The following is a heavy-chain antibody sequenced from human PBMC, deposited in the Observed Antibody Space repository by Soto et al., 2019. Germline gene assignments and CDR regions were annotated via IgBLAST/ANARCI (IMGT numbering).Heavy chain of an antibody. Sequence: EVQLVESGGGLVFPGGSLRLTCVASGFSFSDYSMNWVRKAPGKGLEWVSYISSLSDNTNYADSGKGLFTVSRDNAKKSLFLQMDSLGDEDTAIYYCERLSKGSLVTDWGQGTLVTVSS. V-gene: IGHV3-48*02. D-gene: IGHD2-21*02. CDR1: GFSFSDYS. CDR2: ISSLSDNT. J-gene: IGHJ4*02. CDR3: ERLSKGSLVTD.